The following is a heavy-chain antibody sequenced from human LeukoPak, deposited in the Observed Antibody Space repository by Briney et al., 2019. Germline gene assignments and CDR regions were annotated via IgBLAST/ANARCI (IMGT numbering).Heavy chain of an antibody. V-gene: IGHV4-38-2*02. CDR1: GSSISSGYY. CDR3: ARHGRWLPPDY. Sequence: SETLSLTCTVAGSSISSGYYWGWIRQPPGKGREWIGIISHSGSTYYNPSLKSRVTISVDTSKNQFSLKLSSVTAADTAVYYCARHGRWLPPDYWGQGTLVTVSS. CDR2: ISHSGST. D-gene: IGHD5-24*01. J-gene: IGHJ4*02.